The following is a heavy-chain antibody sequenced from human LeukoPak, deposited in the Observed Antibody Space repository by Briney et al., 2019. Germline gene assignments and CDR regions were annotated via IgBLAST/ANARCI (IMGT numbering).Heavy chain of an antibody. J-gene: IGHJ5*02. CDR1: GGSISSSSYY. Sequence: SETLSLTCTVSGGSISSSSYYWGWIRQPPGKGLEWIGSIYYSGSTYYNPSLKSRVTISVDTSKNQFSLKLNSVTAADTAIYFCARQEVGVGYCSSTSCAEPHWFDPWGQGTLVTVSS. CDR2: IYYSGST. V-gene: IGHV4-39*01. CDR3: ARQEVGVGYCSSTSCAEPHWFDP. D-gene: IGHD2-2*01.